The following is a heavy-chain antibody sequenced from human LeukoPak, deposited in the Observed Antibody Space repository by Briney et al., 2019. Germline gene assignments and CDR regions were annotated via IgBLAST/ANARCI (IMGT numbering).Heavy chain of an antibody. D-gene: IGHD5-12*01. J-gene: IGHJ4*02. CDR1: GYTFTGYY. V-gene: IGHV1-2*02. Sequence: ASVKVSCKASGYTFTGYYMHWVRQAPGQGLEWMGWINPNSGGTNYAQKFRGRVTMTRDTSISTAYMELSRLRSDDTAVYYCARDRRGIVATIPDYWGQGTLVTVSS. CDR2: INPNSGGT. CDR3: ARDRRGIVATIPDY.